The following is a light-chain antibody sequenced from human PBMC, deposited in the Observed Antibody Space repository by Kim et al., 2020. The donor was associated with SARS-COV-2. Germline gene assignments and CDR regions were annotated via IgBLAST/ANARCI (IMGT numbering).Light chain of an antibody. CDR3: QQSYSTPPHT. J-gene: IGKJ2*01. CDR1: QSVFNH. CDR2: ATS. V-gene: IGKV1-39*01. Sequence: ASVGDRVTITCRASQSVFNHLNWYQHKPGRAPELLIYATSNLHSGVPSRFSGSGFGTDFTLTITSLQPEDSATYYCQQSYSTPPHTFGQGTKLEI.